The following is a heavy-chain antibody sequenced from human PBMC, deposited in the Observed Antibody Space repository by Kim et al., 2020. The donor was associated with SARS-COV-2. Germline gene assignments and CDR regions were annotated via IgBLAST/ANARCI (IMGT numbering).Heavy chain of an antibody. CDR1: GFNINKYW. D-gene: IGHD1-1*01. J-gene: IGHJ4*02. V-gene: IGHV3-74*01. CDR2: ISGDGTIT. CDR3: ARAKARNDPEY. Sequence: GGSLRLSCAASGFNINKYWLQWVRQPPGKGPVWVSGISGDGTITNYADSVKGRFIISRDDANNILYLQMNSLRAEDTALYYCARAKARNDPEYWGQGTL.